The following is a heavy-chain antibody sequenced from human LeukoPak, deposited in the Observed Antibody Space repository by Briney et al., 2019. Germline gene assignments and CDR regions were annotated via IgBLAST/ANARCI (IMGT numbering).Heavy chain of an antibody. CDR3: ARDPENIFGVVAH. D-gene: IGHD3-3*02. J-gene: IGHJ4*02. CDR1: GFTFDDYA. CDR2: ISWNSGSI. V-gene: IGHV3-9*01. Sequence: PGRSLRLSCAASGFTFDDYAMHWVRQAPGKGLEWVSGISWNSGSIGYADSVKGRFTISRDNAKNSLYLQMNSLRAEDTAVYYCARDPENIFGVVAHWGQGTLVTVSS.